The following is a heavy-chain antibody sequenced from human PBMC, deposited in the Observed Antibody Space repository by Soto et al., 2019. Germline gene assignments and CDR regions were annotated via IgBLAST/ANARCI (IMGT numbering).Heavy chain of an antibody. Sequence: QVQLQESGPGLVKPSETLSLTRTVSGGSISSYYWSWIRQPPGKGLEWIGYIYYSGSTNYNPSLKSRVTISVDTSKNQFSLKLSSVTAADTAVYYCARPRRGTLYWFDPWGQGTLVTVSS. CDR3: ARPRRGTLYWFDP. D-gene: IGHD1-1*01. CDR1: GGSISSYY. V-gene: IGHV4-59*08. J-gene: IGHJ5*02. CDR2: IYYSGST.